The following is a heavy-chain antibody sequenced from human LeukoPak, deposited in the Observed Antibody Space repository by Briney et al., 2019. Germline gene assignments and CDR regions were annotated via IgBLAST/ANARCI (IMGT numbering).Heavy chain of an antibody. CDR1: GGSVSSYY. CDR2: IYYSGST. Sequence: PSETLSLTCTVSGGSVSSYYWSWMREPPGKGLEWIGYIYYSGSTNYNPSLKSRVTISVDTSKNQFSLKLNSVTAADTAVYYCARDPGHYCSGWHFAFDSWGQGTMVTVSS. J-gene: IGHJ3*02. D-gene: IGHD6-19*01. CDR3: ARDPGHYCSGWHFAFDS. V-gene: IGHV4-59*02.